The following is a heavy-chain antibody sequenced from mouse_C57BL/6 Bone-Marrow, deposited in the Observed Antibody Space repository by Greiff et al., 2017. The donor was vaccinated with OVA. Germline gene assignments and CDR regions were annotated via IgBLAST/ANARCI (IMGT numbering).Heavy chain of an antibody. D-gene: IGHD4-1*02. CDR2: IYPRSGNT. Sequence: QVQLKQSGAELARPGASVKLSCKASGYTFTSYGISWVKQRTGQGLEWIGEIYPRSGNTYYNEKVKGKATLTADKSSSTAYMELRSLTSEDSAVYFCARRQLVLWFAYWGQGTLVTVSA. CDR1: GYTFTSYG. V-gene: IGHV1-81*01. CDR3: ARRQLVLWFAY. J-gene: IGHJ3*01.